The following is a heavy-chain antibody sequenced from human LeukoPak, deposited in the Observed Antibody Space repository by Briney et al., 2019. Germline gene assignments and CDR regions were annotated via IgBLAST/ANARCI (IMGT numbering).Heavy chain of an antibody. V-gene: IGHV4-34*01. CDR2: INHSGST. D-gene: IGHD6-19*01. J-gene: IGHJ1*01. CDR1: GGSISSYY. Sequence: SETLSLTCTVSGGSISSYYWSWIRQPPGKGLEWIGEINHSGSTNYNPSLKSRVTISVDTSKNQFSLKLSSVTAADTAVYYCARGWQWPRPGYFQHWGQGTLVTVSS. CDR3: ARGWQWPRPGYFQH.